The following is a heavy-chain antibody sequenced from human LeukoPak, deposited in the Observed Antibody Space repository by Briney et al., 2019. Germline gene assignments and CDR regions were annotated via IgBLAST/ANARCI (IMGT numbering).Heavy chain of an antibody. CDR1: EFTFCVYA. J-gene: IGHJ4*02. V-gene: IGHV3-23*01. CDR2: TSGGDGGT. Sequence: GVSLTLSCAGSEFTFCVYAMGWVPQAPGEGREWVSATSGGDGGTYYTHSVRGRFTISRDNSKNTLYLQMNSLRAEDTAIYFCAKPYSIHTFSYYCDYWGQGTLVTVSS. D-gene: IGHD1-26*01. CDR3: AKPYSIHTFSYYCDY.